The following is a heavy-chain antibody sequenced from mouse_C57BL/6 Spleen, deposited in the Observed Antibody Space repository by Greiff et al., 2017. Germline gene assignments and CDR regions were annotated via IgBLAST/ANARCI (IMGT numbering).Heavy chain of an antibody. J-gene: IGHJ1*03. D-gene: IGHD1-1*01. CDR2: IDPSDSYT. CDR3: ARALITTVVATYWYFDV. Sequence: QVQLQQPGAELVMPGASVKLSCKASGYTFTSYWMHWVKQRPGQGLEWIGEIDPSDSYTNYNQKFKGKSTLTVDKSSSTAYMQLSSLTSEDSAVYYCARALITTVVATYWYFDVWGTGTTVTVSS. CDR1: GYTFTSYW. V-gene: IGHV1-69*01.